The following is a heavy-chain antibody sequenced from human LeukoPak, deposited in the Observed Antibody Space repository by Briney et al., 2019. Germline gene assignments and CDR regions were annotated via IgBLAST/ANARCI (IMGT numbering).Heavy chain of an antibody. V-gene: IGHV3-30*03. Sequence: PGGSLRLSCAASGFTFSSYGMHWVRQAPGKGLEWVAVISYDGSNKYYADSVKGRFTISRDNSKNTLYLQMNSLRAEDTAVYYCARDLLSDTSGWYAIWGQGTLVTVSS. CDR3: ARDLLSDTSGWYAI. J-gene: IGHJ4*02. D-gene: IGHD6-19*01. CDR2: ISYDGSNK. CDR1: GFTFSSYG.